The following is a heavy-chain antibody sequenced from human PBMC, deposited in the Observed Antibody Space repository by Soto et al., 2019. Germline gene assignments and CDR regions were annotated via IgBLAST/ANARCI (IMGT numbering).Heavy chain of an antibody. Sequence: SHAHPLTCDISGGRVSSNSATSDWIRQSPSRGLEWLGRTYYRSKWSNDYAVSVKGRITINPDTSNNQVSLHLNSVTPDDTAVYYCARLIGNSWLDSRGQGTLVTVSS. CDR3: ARLIGNSWLDS. V-gene: IGHV6-1*01. J-gene: IGHJ5*01. CDR1: GGRVSSNSAT. D-gene: IGHD3-16*01. CDR2: TYYRSKWSN.